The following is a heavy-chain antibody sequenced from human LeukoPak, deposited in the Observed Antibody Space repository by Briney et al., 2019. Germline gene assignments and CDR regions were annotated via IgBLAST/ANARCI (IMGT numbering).Heavy chain of an antibody. J-gene: IGHJ5*02. CDR3: ARDLGRRYSGSYPNWFDP. CDR1: GCTFTGYY. Sequence: ASVKVSCKASGCTFTGYYMHWVRQAPGQGLEWMGRINPNSGGTNYAQKFQGRVTMTRDTSISTAYMELSRLRSDDTAVYYCARDLGRRYSGSYPNWFDPWGQGTLVTVSS. V-gene: IGHV1-2*06. D-gene: IGHD1-26*01. CDR2: INPNSGGT.